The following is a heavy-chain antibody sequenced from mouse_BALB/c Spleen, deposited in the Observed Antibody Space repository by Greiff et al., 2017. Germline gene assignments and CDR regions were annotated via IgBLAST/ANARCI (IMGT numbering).Heavy chain of an antibody. CDR2: IRLKSNNYAT. V-gene: IGHV6-6*02. CDR3: TREGLYYYGSRGYYFDY. J-gene: IGHJ2*01. Sequence: EVKLMESGGGLVQPGGSMKLSCVASGFTFSNYWMNWVRQSPEKGLEWVAEIRLKSNNYATHYAESVKGRFTISRDDSKSSVYLQMNNLRAEDTGIYYCTREGLYYYGSRGYYFDYWGQGTTLTVSS. D-gene: IGHD1-1*01. CDR1: GFTFSNYW.